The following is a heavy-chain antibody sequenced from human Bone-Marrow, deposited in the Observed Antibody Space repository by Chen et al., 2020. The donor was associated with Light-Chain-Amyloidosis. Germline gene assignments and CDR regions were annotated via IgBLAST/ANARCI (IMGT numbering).Heavy chain of an antibody. CDR3: ARGESVYRNGNDFFYE. D-gene: IGHD5-18*01. CDR1: GDSTTTSPYY. J-gene: IGHJ4*02. CDR2: ISRTGAT. Sequence: RLPMQESGPGLAQPSETLSPSCPVPGDSTTTSPYYWHWIRQSTGRGLEWIGSISRTGATSYNPSLGSRVTISLDTSKNSYSVDVTSVTAADTAVYYCARGESVYRNGNDFFYEWGQGTLVTVSS. V-gene: IGHV4-39*06.